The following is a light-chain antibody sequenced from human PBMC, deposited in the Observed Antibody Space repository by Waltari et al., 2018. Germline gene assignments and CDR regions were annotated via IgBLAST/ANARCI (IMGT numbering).Light chain of an antibody. CDR1: QSVNNY. CDR3: QQRRNWPLT. V-gene: IGKV3-11*01. J-gene: IGKJ4*01. CDR2: VAS. Sequence: DIVLTQPPATLSLYPGERATLSCRASQSVNNYLAWYQQKPGQAPRLLIYVASNRATVIPARFSGSGSGTDFTLTISTLEPEDFAVYYCQQRRNWPLTFGGGTKVDIK.